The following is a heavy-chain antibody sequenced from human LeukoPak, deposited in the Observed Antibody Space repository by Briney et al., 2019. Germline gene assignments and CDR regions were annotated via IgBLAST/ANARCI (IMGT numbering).Heavy chain of an antibody. Sequence: ASVKVSCKASGYTFTSYDINWVRQATGQGLEWMGWMNPNSGNTGYAQKFQGRVTMTRNTSLSTAYMELSSLRSEDTAVYYCARANSEGSGSRNWFDPWGQGTLVTVSS. J-gene: IGHJ5*02. CDR3: ARANSEGSGSRNWFDP. D-gene: IGHD3-10*01. CDR1: GYTFTSYD. V-gene: IGHV1-8*01. CDR2: MNPNSGNT.